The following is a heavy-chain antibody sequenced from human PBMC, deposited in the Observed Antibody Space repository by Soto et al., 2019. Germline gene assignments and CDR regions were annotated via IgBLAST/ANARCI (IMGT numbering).Heavy chain of an antibody. J-gene: IGHJ3*02. CDR1: GYTFTSYD. D-gene: IGHD3-3*01. CDR3: ASGRITIFGVVILDI. Sequence: QVQLVQSGAEVKKPGASVKVSCKASGYTFTSYDINWVRQATGQGLEWMGWMNPNSGNTGYAQKFQGRVTMTRNTSISTAYMELSSLRFGDSAVYYGASGRITIFGVVILDIWGQGTMVTVSS. V-gene: IGHV1-8*01. CDR2: MNPNSGNT.